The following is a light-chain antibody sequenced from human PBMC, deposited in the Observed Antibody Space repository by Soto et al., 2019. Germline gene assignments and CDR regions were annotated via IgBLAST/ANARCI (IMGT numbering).Light chain of an antibody. Sequence: EIVLTQSPGTLSLSPGERATLSCRASQSVSSNYLAWYRQRPGQAPRLLIYGASSRATGIPDRFSGSGSGTDFTLTISRLEPEDFSVYYCQQYDSSPLTFGQGTRLEIK. CDR2: GAS. J-gene: IGKJ5*01. V-gene: IGKV3-20*01. CDR1: QSVSSNY. CDR3: QQYDSSPLT.